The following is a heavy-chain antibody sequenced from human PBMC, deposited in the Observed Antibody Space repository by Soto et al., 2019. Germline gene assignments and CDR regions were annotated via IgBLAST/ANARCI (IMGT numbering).Heavy chain of an antibody. CDR2: IYYSGST. J-gene: IGHJ6*03. Sequence: SETLSLTCTVSGGSISSYYWSWIRQPPGKGLEWIGYIYYSGSTNYNPSLKSRVTISVDTSKNQFSLKLSSVTAADTAVYYCARTPQNYDWYGYMDVWGKGTTVTVSS. V-gene: IGHV4-59*08. CDR3: ARTPQNYDWYGYMDV. CDR1: GGSISSYY. D-gene: IGHD3-3*01.